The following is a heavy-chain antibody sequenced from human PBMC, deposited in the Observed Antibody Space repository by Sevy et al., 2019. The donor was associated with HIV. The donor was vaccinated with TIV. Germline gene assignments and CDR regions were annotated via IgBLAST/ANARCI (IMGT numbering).Heavy chain of an antibody. CDR3: ARGGQRNGYSPV. D-gene: IGHD2-15*01. Sequence: GGSLRLSCAASGFTFSDYWMTWVRQAPGKGLEWVANIKTDGSEKSYVDSVNGRFTISRDNAKDSLYLQMDSLRVEDTAGYFCARGGQRNGYSPVWGQGTLVTVSS. J-gene: IGHJ4*02. V-gene: IGHV3-7*04. CDR1: GFTFSDYW. CDR2: IKTDGSEK.